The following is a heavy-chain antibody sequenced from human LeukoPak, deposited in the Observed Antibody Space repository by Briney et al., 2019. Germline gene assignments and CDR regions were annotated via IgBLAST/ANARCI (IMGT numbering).Heavy chain of an antibody. CDR3: TTDRVGFGEPKPV. Sequence: GGSLRLSCAASGFTFSNAWMSWVRQAPGKGLEWVGRIKSKTDGGTTDYAAPVKGRFTISRDDSKNTLYLQMNSLKTVDTAVYYCTTDRVGFGEPKPVWGQGTLVTVSS. CDR1: GFTFSNAW. J-gene: IGHJ4*02. D-gene: IGHD3-10*01. V-gene: IGHV3-15*01. CDR2: IKSKTDGGTT.